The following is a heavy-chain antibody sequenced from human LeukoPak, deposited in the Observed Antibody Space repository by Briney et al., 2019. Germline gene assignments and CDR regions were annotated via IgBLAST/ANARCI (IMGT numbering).Heavy chain of an antibody. V-gene: IGHV4-59*01. D-gene: IGHD2-2*01. J-gene: IGHJ6*02. CDR2: IYNSGST. Sequence: PSETLSLTCTVSGGSISSNYWSWIRQPPGKGLEWIGYIYNSGSTNYSPSLKSRVTISVDTSKNQFSLKLSSVTAADTAVYYCARVSCSSISCSPAGHYYGMDVWGQGTTVTVSS. CDR1: GGSISSNY. CDR3: ARVSCSSISCSPAGHYYGMDV.